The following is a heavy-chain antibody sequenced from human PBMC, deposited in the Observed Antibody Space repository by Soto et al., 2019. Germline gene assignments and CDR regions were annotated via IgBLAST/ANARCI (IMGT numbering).Heavy chain of an antibody. CDR1: GFSLSTSGVG. J-gene: IGHJ4*02. CDR3: AHRRGYYDSSGYYYGY. CDR2: IYWNDDK. Sequence: QIILKESGPTLVKPTQTLTLTCTFSGFSLSTSGVGVGWIRQPPGKALERLALIYWNDDKRYSPSLKSRLTITKDTSKNQVVLTMTNMDPVDTATYYCAHRRGYYDSSGYYYGYWGQGTLVTVSS. V-gene: IGHV2-5*01. D-gene: IGHD3-22*01.